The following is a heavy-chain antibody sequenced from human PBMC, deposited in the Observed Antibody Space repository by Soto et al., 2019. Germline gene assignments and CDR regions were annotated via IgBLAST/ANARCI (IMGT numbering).Heavy chain of an antibody. Sequence: GASAKVGSKTCGVSSRGHYIHWPRQAPQQGPEWMGEIGPESGATRYAEKFRGRVTMTMDTSITTVYMELSNLSPDDTAVYYCGRGRSGQIVIFYWGQGTPVTVSS. CDR2: IGPESGAT. D-gene: IGHD1-26*01. CDR1: GVSSRGHY. J-gene: IGHJ4*02. V-gene: IGHV1-2*02. CDR3: GRGRSGQIVIFY.